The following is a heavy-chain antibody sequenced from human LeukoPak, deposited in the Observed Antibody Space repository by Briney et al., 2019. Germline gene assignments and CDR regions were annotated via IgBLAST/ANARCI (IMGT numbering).Heavy chain of an antibody. CDR3: AGDYGDYDGYYYYGMDV. D-gene: IGHD4-17*01. CDR1: GGSVSSGSYY. J-gene: IGHJ6*02. Sequence: SETLSLTCTVSGGSVSSGSYYWSWIRQPPGKGLEWIGYIYYSGSTNYNPSLKSRVTISVDTSKNQFSLKLSSVTAADTAVYYCAGDYGDYDGYYYYGMDVWGQGTTVTVSS. CDR2: IYYSGST. V-gene: IGHV4-61*01.